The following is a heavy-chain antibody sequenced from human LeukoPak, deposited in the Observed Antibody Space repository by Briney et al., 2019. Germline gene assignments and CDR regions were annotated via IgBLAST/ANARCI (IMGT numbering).Heavy chain of an antibody. J-gene: IGHJ4*02. CDR1: GYTFTDYY. CDR2: INPNSGGT. V-gene: IGHV1-2*02. CDR3: ARGTSAGVSSPNY. D-gene: IGHD6-25*01. Sequence: ASVKVSCKASGYTFTDYYIHWVRQAPGQGLEWMGWINPNSGGTNYAQKFRGGVTMTRDTSISTAYMELSRLSSDDTAVYYCARGTSAGVSSPNYWGQGTLVAVSS.